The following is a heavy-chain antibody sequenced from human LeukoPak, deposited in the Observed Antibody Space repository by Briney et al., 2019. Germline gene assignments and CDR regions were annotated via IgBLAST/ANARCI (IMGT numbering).Heavy chain of an antibody. CDR1: ADSLSSGGHY. CDR2: IHHSGRS. V-gene: IGHV4-31*03. J-gene: IGHJ4*02. Sequence: PSETLSLTCTVSADSLSSGGHYWAWIRQFPGKGLESIGFIHHSGRSRHNPSLKDRVAISVDTSRKQFALKLSSVTAADTAMYYCARGGTRFGGFYFDYSGQGIQVIVSS. CDR3: ARGGTRFGGFYFDY. D-gene: IGHD1-7*01.